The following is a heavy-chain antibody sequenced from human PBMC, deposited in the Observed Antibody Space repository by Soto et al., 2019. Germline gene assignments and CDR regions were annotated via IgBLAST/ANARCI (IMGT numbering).Heavy chain of an antibody. CDR2: ITPIFGTA. CDR1: GGTFSTST. Sequence: SVKVSCKASGGTFSTSTISWVRQAPGQGLEWMGGITPIFGTASFAQKFQGRVTITADESTSTAYMELSSLRSEDTAMYYCARDGTLYDSSGYYYLYWGQGTLVTVSS. V-gene: IGHV1-69*13. CDR3: ARDGTLYDSSGYYYLY. J-gene: IGHJ4*02. D-gene: IGHD3-22*01.